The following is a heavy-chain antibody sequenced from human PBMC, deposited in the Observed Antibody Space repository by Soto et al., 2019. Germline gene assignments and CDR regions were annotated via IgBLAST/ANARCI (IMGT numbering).Heavy chain of an antibody. CDR3: ARTIEYYYDSSGPFDY. CDR2: ISSSGSTI. CDR1: GFTFSSYE. Sequence: WGSLRLSCAASGFTFSSYEMNWVRQAPGKGLEWVSYISSSGSTIYYADSVKGRFTISRDNAKNSLYLQMNSLRAEDTAVYYCARTIEYYYDSSGPFDYWGQGTLVTVSS. J-gene: IGHJ4*02. V-gene: IGHV3-48*03. D-gene: IGHD3-22*01.